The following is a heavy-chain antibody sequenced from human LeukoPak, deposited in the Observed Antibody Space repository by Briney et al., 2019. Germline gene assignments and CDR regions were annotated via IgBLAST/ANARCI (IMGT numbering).Heavy chain of an antibody. J-gene: IGHJ3*02. D-gene: IGHD2-2*01. V-gene: IGHV4-61*01. CDR1: GDSVNSGNFY. CDR2: IYYSGST. Sequence: PSETLSLTCTVSGDSVNSGNFYWSWIRQPPGKGLEWIGYIYYSGSTNYNPSLKSRVTISVDTSKDQFSLKLSSVTAADTAVYYCAREGCSSTSCYLTDAFDIWGQGTMVTVSS. CDR3: AREGCSSTSCYLTDAFDI.